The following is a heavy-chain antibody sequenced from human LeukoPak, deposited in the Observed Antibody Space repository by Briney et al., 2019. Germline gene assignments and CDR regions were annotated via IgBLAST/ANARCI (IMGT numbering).Heavy chain of an antibody. V-gene: IGHV3-15*01. J-gene: IGHJ4*02. D-gene: IGHD1-26*01. Sequence: KPGGSLRLSCAASGFTFSYAWMSWVRQAPGKGLEWVGRIKSKTDGGTTDSAAPLKRRFTISRDHSKDTLYLQMNSLKTEDKAVYYCATDQRWELPLTYWGQGTLVTVPS. CDR1: GFTFSYAW. CDR3: ATDQRWELPLTY. CDR2: IKSKTDGGTT.